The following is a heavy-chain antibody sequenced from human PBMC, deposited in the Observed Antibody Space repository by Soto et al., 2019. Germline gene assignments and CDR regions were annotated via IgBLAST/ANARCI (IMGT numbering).Heavy chain of an antibody. D-gene: IGHD3-10*01. CDR2: IYYSGST. CDR1: GGSISSYY. Sequence: XETLSLTCTVSGGSISSYYWSWIRQPPGKGLEWIGYIYYSGSTNYNPSLKSRVTISVDTSKNQFSLKLSSVTAADTAVYYCARDGVYYGSGSLASGFDPWGQGTLVTVSS. CDR3: ARDGVYYGSGSLASGFDP. V-gene: IGHV4-59*01. J-gene: IGHJ5*02.